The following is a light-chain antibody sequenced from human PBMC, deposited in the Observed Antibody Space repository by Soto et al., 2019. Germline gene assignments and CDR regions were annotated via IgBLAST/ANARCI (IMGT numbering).Light chain of an antibody. J-gene: IGKJ1*01. Sequence: EIVMTQSPATLSVSPGERATLSRRASQSVSTHLAWYQQIPGQAPRLLIYGSSTRATGIPARSSGSGSGTEFTLTISSLQSEDFATYYCQQLNSYLRGTFGQGTKVDI. V-gene: IGKV3-15*01. CDR1: QSVSTH. CDR2: GSS. CDR3: QQLNSYLRGT.